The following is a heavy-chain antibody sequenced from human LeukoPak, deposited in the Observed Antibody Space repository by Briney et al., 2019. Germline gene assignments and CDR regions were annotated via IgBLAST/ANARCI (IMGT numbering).Heavy chain of an antibody. CDR1: GFTFSSYS. D-gene: IGHD4-17*01. Sequence: GGSLRLSCAASGFTFSSYSMNWVRQAPGKGLEWVSYISSSSSTIYYADSVKGRFTISRDNAKNSLYLQMNSLRAEDTAVYYCAGPLYGDSPLDYMDVWGKGTTVTVSS. CDR3: AGPLYGDSPLDYMDV. CDR2: ISSSSSTI. J-gene: IGHJ6*03. V-gene: IGHV3-48*04.